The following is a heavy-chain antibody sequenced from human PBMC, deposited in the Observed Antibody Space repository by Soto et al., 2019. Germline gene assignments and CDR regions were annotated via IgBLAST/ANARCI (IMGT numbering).Heavy chain of an antibody. V-gene: IGHV4-4*02. CDR1: GGSISSSNW. J-gene: IGHJ6*02. Sequence: QVQLQESGPGLVKPSGTLSLTCAVSGGSISSSNWWSWVRQPPGKGLEWIGEIYHSGSTNYNPSLKRRVTISVDQSKNQFSLKLSSVTAADTAVYYCARGRLLWFGEDEQVLDVWGQGTTVTVSS. D-gene: IGHD3-10*01. CDR3: ARGRLLWFGEDEQVLDV. CDR2: IYHSGST.